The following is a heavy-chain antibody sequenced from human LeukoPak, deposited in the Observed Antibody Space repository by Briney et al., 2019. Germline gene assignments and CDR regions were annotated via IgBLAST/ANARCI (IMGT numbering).Heavy chain of an antibody. CDR1: GFTFSNHW. Sequence: PGGSLGLSCAASGFTFSNHWMHWVRQTPGKGLVWVSRIKGDGSSISHADSVKGRFTISRDNAKNTLDLQMNNLRVEDTAVYYCVRDGVGAPPFDYWGEGVLVTVSS. D-gene: IGHD1-26*01. V-gene: IGHV3-74*01. J-gene: IGHJ4*02. CDR2: IKGDGSSI. CDR3: VRDGVGAPPFDY.